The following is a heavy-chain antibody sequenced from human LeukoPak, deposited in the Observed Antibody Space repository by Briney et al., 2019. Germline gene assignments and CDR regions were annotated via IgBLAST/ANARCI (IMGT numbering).Heavy chain of an antibody. Sequence: GGSLTLSCAASGFTVSTKYMNWVRQAPGKGLEWVSIIYSGATTYYADSVKGRFTISRDTSKNTLSLQMNSLRAEDTAVYFCARVGDHFHWNLDLWGRGTLVSVSS. CDR2: IYSGATT. CDR3: ARVGDHFHWNLDL. D-gene: IGHD3-3*02. CDR1: GFTVSTKY. J-gene: IGHJ2*01. V-gene: IGHV3-53*01.